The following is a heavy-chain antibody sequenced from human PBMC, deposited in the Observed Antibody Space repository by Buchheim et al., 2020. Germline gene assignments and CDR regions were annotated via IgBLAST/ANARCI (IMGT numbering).Heavy chain of an antibody. D-gene: IGHD3-9*01. CDR3: AKGGVLRYFDWRYYFDY. CDR2: ISYDGSNK. Sequence: QVQLVESGGGVVQPGRSLRLSCAASGFTFSSYGMHWVRQAPGKGLEWVAVISYDGSNKYYADSVKGRFTISRDNSKNTPYLQMNSLRAEDTAVYYCAKGGVLRYFDWRYYFDYWGQGTL. J-gene: IGHJ4*02. V-gene: IGHV3-30*18. CDR1: GFTFSSYG.